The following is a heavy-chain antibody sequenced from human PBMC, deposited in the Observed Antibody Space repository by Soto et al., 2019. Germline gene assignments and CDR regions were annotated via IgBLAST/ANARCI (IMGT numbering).Heavy chain of an antibody. CDR2: ISAYNGNT. V-gene: IGHV1-18*01. Sequence: ASVKVSCKASGYTFTSYGISWVRQAPGQGLEWMGWISAYNGNTNYAQKLQGRVTMTTDTSTSTAYMELRSLGSDDTAVYYCARVVTGYCSSTSCYGTNYYYYGMDVWGQGTTVTVSS. D-gene: IGHD2-2*01. CDR1: GYTFTSYG. J-gene: IGHJ6*02. CDR3: ARVVTGYCSSTSCYGTNYYYYGMDV.